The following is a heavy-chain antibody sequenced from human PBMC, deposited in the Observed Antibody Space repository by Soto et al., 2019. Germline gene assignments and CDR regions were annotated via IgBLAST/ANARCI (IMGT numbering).Heavy chain of an antibody. J-gene: IGHJ4*02. CDR2: IYYSGST. D-gene: IGHD1-20*01. CDR1: GGSISSGGYY. Sequence: SETLSLTCTVSGGSISSGGYYWSWIRQHPGKGLEWIGYIYYSGSTHYNPSLKSRVTISVDTSKNQFSLKLSSVTAADTAVYYCARGLYNWNYIDYWGQGTLVTVSS. V-gene: IGHV4-31*03. CDR3: ARGLYNWNYIDY.